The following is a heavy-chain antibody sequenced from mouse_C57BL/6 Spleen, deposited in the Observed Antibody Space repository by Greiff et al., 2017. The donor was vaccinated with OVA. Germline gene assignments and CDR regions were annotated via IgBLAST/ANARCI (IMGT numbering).Heavy chain of an antibody. D-gene: IGHD2-12*01. V-gene: IGHV1-52*01. J-gene: IGHJ2*01. Sequence: QVQLQQPGAELVRPGSSVKLSCKASGYTFTSYWMHWVKQRPIQGLEWIGNIDPSDSETHYTQKFKDKATLTVDKSSSTAYMQLSSLTSEDSAVYYCARLPQLEGGYFDYWGQGTTLTVSS. CDR2: IDPSDSET. CDR3: ARLPQLEGGYFDY. CDR1: GYTFTSYW.